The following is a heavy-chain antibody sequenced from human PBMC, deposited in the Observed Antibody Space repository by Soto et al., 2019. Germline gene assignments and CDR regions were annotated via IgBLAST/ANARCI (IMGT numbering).Heavy chain of an antibody. V-gene: IGHV3-48*03. J-gene: IGHJ6*02. D-gene: IGHD3-16*01. CDR1: GFTLSTCE. Sequence: ESGGGSVQPGGSLRLSCTVSGFTLSTCEMNWVRQAPGKGLEWISYINSEGVTFYADSVKGRFTISRDNVQNSLLLQMNSLRAEDTAVYYCSRDKGDKVAYGMDVWGQGTTVTVSS. CDR3: SRDKGDKVAYGMDV. CDR2: INSEGVT.